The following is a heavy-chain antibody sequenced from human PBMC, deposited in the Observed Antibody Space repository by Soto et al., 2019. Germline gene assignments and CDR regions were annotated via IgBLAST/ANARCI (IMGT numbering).Heavy chain of an antibody. CDR2: IYYSGST. CDR3: ARVVRRRGPSYYYYMDV. V-gene: IGHV4-59*01. CDR1: GGSISSYY. Sequence: SETLSLTCTVSGGSISSYYWSWIRQPPGKGLEWIGYIYYSGSTNYNPSLKSRVTISVDTSKNQFSLKLSSVTAADTAVYYCARVVRRRGPSYYYYMDVWGKGTTVTVSS. J-gene: IGHJ6*03. D-gene: IGHD3-10*01.